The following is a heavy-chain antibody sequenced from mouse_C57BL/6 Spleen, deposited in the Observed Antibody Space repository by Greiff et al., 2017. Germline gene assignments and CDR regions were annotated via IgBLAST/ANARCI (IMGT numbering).Heavy chain of an antibody. CDR3: ARRGLREGLPMDY. Sequence: EVQRVESGGDLVKPGGSLKLSCAASGFTFSSYGMSWVRQTPDKRLEWVATISSGGSYTYYPDSVKGRFTISRDNAKNTLYLQMSSLKSEDTAMYYCARRGLREGLPMDYWGQGTSVTVSS. CDR1: GFTFSSYG. D-gene: IGHD1-1*01. V-gene: IGHV5-6*01. CDR2: ISSGGSYT. J-gene: IGHJ4*01.